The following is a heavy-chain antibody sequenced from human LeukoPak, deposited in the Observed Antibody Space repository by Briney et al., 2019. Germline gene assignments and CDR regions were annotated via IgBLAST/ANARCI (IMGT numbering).Heavy chain of an antibody. CDR1: GVPISSTSYY. V-gene: IGHV4-61*02. CDR2: IYSGGSM. Sequence: SGTLSLTCTVSGVPISSTSYYWSWIRQPAGKGLEWIGRIYSGGSMNYNPSLKSRVTMSVYTSKSQFYLMLTSVTTADTAVYYCARAPVIMVRGVVMPNNKGEIAYYFDFWGQGTLVTVSS. D-gene: IGHD3-10*01. CDR3: ARAPVIMVRGVVMPNNKGEIAYYFDF. J-gene: IGHJ4*02.